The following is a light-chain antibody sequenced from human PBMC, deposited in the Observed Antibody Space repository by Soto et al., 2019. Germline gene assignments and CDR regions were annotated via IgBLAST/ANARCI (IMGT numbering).Light chain of an antibody. J-gene: IGKJ1*01. CDR2: GAS. Sequence: EIVLTQSPGTLSLSPGERATLSCRASQSVSSSYLAWYQQKPGQAPRLLIYGASSRATVIPDRFSGSGSGTDFTLTISRLEPEDFAVYYCQQYGSSPGTFGRGTKVEIK. CDR1: QSVSSSY. V-gene: IGKV3-20*01. CDR3: QQYGSSPGT.